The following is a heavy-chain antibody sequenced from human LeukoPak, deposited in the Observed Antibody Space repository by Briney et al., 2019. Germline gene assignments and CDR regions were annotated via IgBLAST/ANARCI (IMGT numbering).Heavy chain of an antibody. CDR1: GGTFSSYA. J-gene: IGHJ4*02. D-gene: IGHD3-22*01. CDR3: ARSVYYYDSSGYYFDY. V-gene: IGHV1-69*05. Sequence: SVKVSCKASGGTFSSYAISWVRQAPGQGLEWMGGIIPIFGTANYAQKFQGRVTITTDESTSTAYMELSSLRSEDTAVYYCARSVYYYDSSGYYFDYWGQGTLVTVSS. CDR2: IIPIFGTA.